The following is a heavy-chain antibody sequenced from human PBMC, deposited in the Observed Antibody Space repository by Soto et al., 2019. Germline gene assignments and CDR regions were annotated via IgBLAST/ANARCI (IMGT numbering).Heavy chain of an antibody. CDR2: LYWDDDK. J-gene: IGHJ6*02. V-gene: IGHV2-5*02. CDR3: VQSRCGGDCLEIYSSHAYNGLDV. Sequence: GSGPTLVNPTQTLTLTCTVSGLSLRTTGVGVGWVRQPPGKALEWHALLYWDDDKRYSPSLRSRLTIAKDISEKQVVLTMTNMDTVDTATYYCVQSRCGGDCLEIYSSHAYNGLDVWGQGTTVTVSS. D-gene: IGHD2-21*02. CDR1: GLSLRTTGVG.